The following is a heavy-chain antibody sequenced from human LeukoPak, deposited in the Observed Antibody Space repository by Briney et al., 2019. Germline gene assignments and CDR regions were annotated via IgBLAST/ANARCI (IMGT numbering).Heavy chain of an antibody. Sequence: GGSLRLSCAASGFTFSDYEINWVRQAPGKGLEWVSYISSSSSYTNYADSVKGRFTISRDNAKNSLYLQMNSLRAEDTAVYYCARETGYSRVYYFDYWGQGTLVTVSS. CDR1: GFTFSDYE. J-gene: IGHJ4*02. V-gene: IGHV3-11*06. CDR3: ARETGYSRVYYFDY. CDR2: ISSSSSYT. D-gene: IGHD6-13*01.